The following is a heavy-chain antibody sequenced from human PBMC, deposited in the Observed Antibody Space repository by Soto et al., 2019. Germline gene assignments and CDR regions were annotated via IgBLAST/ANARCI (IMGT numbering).Heavy chain of an antibody. J-gene: IGHJ6*02. V-gene: IGHV4-39*01. CDR3: ASDSSSWITDFYYYYGMDV. D-gene: IGHD6-13*01. CDR2: IYYSGST. Sequence: SETLSLTCTVSGGSISSSSYYWGWIRQPPGKGLEWIGSIYYSGSTYYNPSLKSRVTISVDTSKNQFSLKLSSVTAADTAVYYCASDSSSWITDFYYYYGMDVWGQGTTVTVSS. CDR1: GGSISSSSYY.